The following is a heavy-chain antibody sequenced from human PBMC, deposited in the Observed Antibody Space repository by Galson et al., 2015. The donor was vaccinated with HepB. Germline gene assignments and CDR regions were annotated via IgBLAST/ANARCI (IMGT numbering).Heavy chain of an antibody. J-gene: IGHJ6*02. D-gene: IGHD3-10*01. CDR1: GFTFSSYW. CDR2: INQDGSSK. CDR3: ARRISLVRGIITKPDYYYGMDV. V-gene: IGHV3-7*03. Sequence: SLRLSCAASGFTFSSYWMNWVRQAPGKGLEWVAHINQDGSSKYYVDSVQGRSPISRDNAKDSVSLQLDSLRAEDPAVYYCARRISLVRGIITKPDYYYGMDVWGQGTTVTVAS.